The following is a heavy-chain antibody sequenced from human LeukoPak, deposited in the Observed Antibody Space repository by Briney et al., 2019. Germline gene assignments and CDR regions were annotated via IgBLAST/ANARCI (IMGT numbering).Heavy chain of an antibody. CDR1: GFTFSSHS. CDR3: ARAHNWKYGSFDF. V-gene: IGHV3-21*01. Sequence: GGSLRLSCAASGFTFSSHSMNWVRQAPGKGLEWVSCISSSSSYIYYADSVKGRFTISRDNAKNSLYLQMNSLRAEDTAVYYCARAHNWKYGSFDFWGQGTLVTVSS. J-gene: IGHJ4*02. D-gene: IGHD1-7*01. CDR2: ISSSSSYI.